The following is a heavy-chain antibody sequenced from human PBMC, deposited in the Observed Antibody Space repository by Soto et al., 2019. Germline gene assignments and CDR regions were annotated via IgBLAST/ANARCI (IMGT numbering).Heavy chain of an antibody. CDR2: ISSSSSTI. J-gene: IGHJ4*02. CDR3: ARLWGIADHDF. D-gene: IGHD3-16*01. V-gene: IGHV3-48*01. CDR1: GFTFSSNS. Sequence: PGGSLRLSCAASGFTFSSNSMNWVRQAPGKGLEWVSYISSSSSTIYYADSVKGRFTISRDNAKNSLYLQMNSLRAEDTAIYYFARLWGIADHDFWGQGTRGTVS.